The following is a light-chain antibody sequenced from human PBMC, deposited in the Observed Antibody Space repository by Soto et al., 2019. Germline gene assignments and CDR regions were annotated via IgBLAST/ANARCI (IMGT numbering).Light chain of an antibody. CDR1: EDINSR. CDR3: QQADSLPIT. V-gene: IGKV1-12*01. CDR2: AAF. Sequence: ISCRASEDINSRLAWYQQKPGNAPKLLIYAAFILQSGVPSRFSGYGSGTDFTLSISSLQPEDFATYYCQQADSLPITFGQGTRLEIK. J-gene: IGKJ5*01.